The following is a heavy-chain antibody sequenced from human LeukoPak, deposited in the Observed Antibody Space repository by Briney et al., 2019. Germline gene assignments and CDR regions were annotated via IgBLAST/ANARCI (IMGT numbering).Heavy chain of an antibody. Sequence: TGGSLRLSCAASGFTVSSNYMSWVRQAPGKGLEWVSVIYSGGSTYYADSVKGRFTISRDNSKNTLYLQMNSLRAEDTAVYYCARGLPLNWYSSSWYWGSNWFDPWGQGTLVTVSS. CDR2: IYSGGST. D-gene: IGHD6-13*01. V-gene: IGHV3-53*01. CDR1: GFTVSSNY. CDR3: ARGLPLNWYSSSWYWGSNWFDP. J-gene: IGHJ5*02.